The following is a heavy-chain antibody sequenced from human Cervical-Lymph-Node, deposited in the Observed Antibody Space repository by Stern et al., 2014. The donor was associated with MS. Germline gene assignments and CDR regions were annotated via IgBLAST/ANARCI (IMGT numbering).Heavy chain of an antibody. CDR3: ANPLPYAN. V-gene: IGHV1-46*03. J-gene: IGHJ1*01. Sequence: VQLVQSGAEVKQPGASVKVSCKASGDTFASYPIHWLRQAPGQGPAWMGIVNPTDGRTTYAQTFKARVTMTRDTSTRTVYMELSSLKAEDTAMYFCANPLPYANWGQGTRVTVSS. CDR1: GDTFASYP. D-gene: IGHD4-17*01. CDR2: VNPTDGRT.